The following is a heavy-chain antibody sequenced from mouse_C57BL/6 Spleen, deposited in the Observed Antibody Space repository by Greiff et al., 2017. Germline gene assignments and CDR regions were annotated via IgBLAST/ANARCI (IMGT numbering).Heavy chain of an antibody. V-gene: IGHV1-69*01. CDR3: ARRGYGSSYGYFDV. J-gene: IGHJ1*03. D-gene: IGHD1-1*01. Sequence: VQLQQPGAELVMPGASVKLSCKASGYTFTSYWMHWVKQRPGQGLEWIGEIDPSDSYTNYNQKFKGKSTLTVAKSSSTSYMQLSSLTSEDSAVYYCARRGYGSSYGYFDVWGTGTTVTVSS. CDR1: GYTFTSYW. CDR2: IDPSDSYT.